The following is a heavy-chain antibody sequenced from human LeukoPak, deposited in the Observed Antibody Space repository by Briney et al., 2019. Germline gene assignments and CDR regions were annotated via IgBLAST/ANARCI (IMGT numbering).Heavy chain of an antibody. Sequence: SETLSLTCTVSGDSISSDNYFWSWIRQPAGKGLEWIGRIYTSGNTNYNPSLKSRVTMSVDTSKNQFSLKLSSVTAPDTAVYYCARLGSSWFDPWGQGTLVTVSS. CDR3: ARLGSSWFDP. V-gene: IGHV4-61*02. CDR2: IYTSGNT. CDR1: GDSISSDNYF. J-gene: IGHJ5*02. D-gene: IGHD6-13*01.